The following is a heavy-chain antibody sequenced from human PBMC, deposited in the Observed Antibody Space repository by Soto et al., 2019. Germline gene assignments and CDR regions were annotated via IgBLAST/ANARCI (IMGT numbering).Heavy chain of an antibody. D-gene: IGHD5-18*01. V-gene: IGHV3-33*01. CDR1: GFTFSSYG. J-gene: IGHJ5*02. CDR2: IWYDGSNK. Sequence: QVQLVESGGGVVQPGRSLRLSCAASGFTFSSYGMHWVRQAPGKGLEWVAVIWYDGSNKYYADSVKGRFTISRDNSKNTXNXRMNSLSAEDTAVYYCARGPTEWGTAMEWGTSYYDPWGQGTLVTVS. CDR3: ARGPTEWGTAMEWGTSYYDP.